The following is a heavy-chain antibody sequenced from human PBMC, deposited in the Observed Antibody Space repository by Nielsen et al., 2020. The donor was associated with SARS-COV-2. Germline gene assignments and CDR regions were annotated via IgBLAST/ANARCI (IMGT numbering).Heavy chain of an antibody. V-gene: IGHV4-31*03. D-gene: IGHD5-24*01. Sequence: LRLSCTVSGGSISSGGYYWSWIRQHPGKGLEWIGYIYYSGSTYYNPSLKSRVTISVDTSKNQFSLKLSSVTAADTAVYYCARSLRDGYNYDAFDIWGQGTMVTVSS. CDR3: ARSLRDGYNYDAFDI. CDR2: IYYSGST. J-gene: IGHJ3*02. CDR1: GGSISSGGYY.